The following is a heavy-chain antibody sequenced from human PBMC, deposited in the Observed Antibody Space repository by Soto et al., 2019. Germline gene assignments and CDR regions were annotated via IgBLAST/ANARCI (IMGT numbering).Heavy chain of an antibody. CDR3: ARGSSGSLYYYYYGMDV. CDR1: GYTFTSYY. Sequence: QVQLVQSGAEVKKPGASVKVSCKASGYTFTSYYMHWVRQAPGQGLEWMGIINPSGGSTSYAQKFQGRVTMTRDTSTSTVYMELSSLRSEDTAVYYCARGSSGSLYYYYYGMDVWGQGTTVTVSS. V-gene: IGHV1-46*01. D-gene: IGHD3-22*01. J-gene: IGHJ6*02. CDR2: INPSGGST.